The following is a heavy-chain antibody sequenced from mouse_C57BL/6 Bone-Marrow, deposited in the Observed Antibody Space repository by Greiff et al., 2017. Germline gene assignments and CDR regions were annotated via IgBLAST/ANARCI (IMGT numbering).Heavy chain of an antibody. CDR2: IYPGSGST. V-gene: IGHV1-55*01. D-gene: IGHD3-2*02. CDR3: ASPLDSSGYSWFAY. J-gene: IGHJ3*01. Sequence: VQLQQPGAELVKPGASVKMSCKASGYTFTSYWITWVKQRPGQGLEWIGDIYPGSGSTNYNEKFKSKATLTVDTSSSTAYMQLSSLTSEDSAVYYCASPLDSSGYSWFAYWGQGTLVTVSA. CDR1: GYTFTSYW.